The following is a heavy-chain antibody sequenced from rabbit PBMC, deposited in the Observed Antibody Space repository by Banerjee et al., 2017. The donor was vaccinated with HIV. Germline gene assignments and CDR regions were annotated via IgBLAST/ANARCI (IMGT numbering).Heavy chain of an antibody. CDR2: IYTNSGGT. V-gene: IGHV1S40*01. J-gene: IGHJ4*01. CDR3: TKDPYTGSGAWFNL. Sequence: QSLEESGGDLVQPGASLTLTCIASGFSFSSGYDMCWVRQAPGKGLEWIGCIYTNSGGTYYASWAKGRFTISKASSTTVTLQLNTLTAADTATYFCTKDPYTGSGAWFNLWGPGTLVTVS. D-gene: IGHD1-1*01. CDR1: GFSFSSGYD.